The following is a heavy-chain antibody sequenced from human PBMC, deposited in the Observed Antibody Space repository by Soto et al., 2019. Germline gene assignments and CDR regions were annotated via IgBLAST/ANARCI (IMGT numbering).Heavy chain of an antibody. CDR3: ARGGGSYSSGWYYDS. CDR1: GVSISNSNTY. J-gene: IGHJ4*02. Sequence: QVQLQESGPGLVKPSETMSLTCTVAGVSISNSNTYWNWVRQPPGKGLEWIGFVYYRGSTKYNPSFESRATISVDASRNQLSLELTSVTATDTAVYYCARGGGSYSSGWYYDSWGQGTLVTVSS. D-gene: IGHD6-19*01. V-gene: IGHV4-59*08. CDR2: VYYRGST.